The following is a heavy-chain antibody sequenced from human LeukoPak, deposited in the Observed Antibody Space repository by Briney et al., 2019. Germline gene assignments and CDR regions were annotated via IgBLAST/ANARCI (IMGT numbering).Heavy chain of an antibody. CDR2: INHDGSST. CDR3: VRDWGYDSSGYWQKYFDT. CDR1: GFTFSTYG. D-gene: IGHD3-22*01. Sequence: GGSLRLSCAASGFTFSTYGMSWVRQAPGKGLVWVSRINHDGSSTNYADSVKGRFTISRDNAKNTLYLQMNSLRAEDTAVYYCVRDWGYDSSGYWQKYFDTWGQGTLVTVSS. V-gene: IGHV3-74*01. J-gene: IGHJ4*02.